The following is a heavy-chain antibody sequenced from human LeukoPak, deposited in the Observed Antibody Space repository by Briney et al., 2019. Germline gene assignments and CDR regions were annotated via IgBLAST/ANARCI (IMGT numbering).Heavy chain of an antibody. D-gene: IGHD3-22*01. CDR1: GFTFSSYS. CDR2: ISSSSSTI. Sequence: SGGSLGLSCAASGFTFSSYSIDWVRQAPGKGLEWLSYISSSSSTIYYADSVKGRFTISRDNAKNSVYLQMNSLRAEDTAVYYCARVWSSGYTKDYWGQGTLVTVSS. J-gene: IGHJ4*02. CDR3: ARVWSSGYTKDY. V-gene: IGHV3-48*04.